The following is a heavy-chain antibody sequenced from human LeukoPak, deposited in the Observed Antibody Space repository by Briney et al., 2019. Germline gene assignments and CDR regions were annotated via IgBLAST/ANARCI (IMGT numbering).Heavy chain of an antibody. CDR3: ARVRAKIRGYAFDI. V-gene: IGHV1-2*06. CDR2: INPNSGGT. J-gene: IGHJ3*02. CDR1: GYTFTGYY. D-gene: IGHD3-10*01. Sequence: ASVKVSCRASGYTFTGYYMHWVRQAPGQGLEWMGRINPNSGGTNYAQKFQGRVTMTRDTSISTAYMELSRLRSDDTAVYYCARVRAKIRGYAFDIWGQGTMVTVSS.